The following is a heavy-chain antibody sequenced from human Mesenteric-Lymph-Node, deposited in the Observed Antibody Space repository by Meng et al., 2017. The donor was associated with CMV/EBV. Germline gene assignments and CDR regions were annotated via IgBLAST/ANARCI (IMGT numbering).Heavy chain of an antibody. V-gene: IGHV4-31*03. CDR3: ARVETGPVDAFDI. J-gene: IGHJ3*02. CDR1: GGSISSGNYYY. CDR2: IYYSGST. Sequence: SETLSLTCTVSGGSISSGNYYYWSWIRQHPGKGLEWIGSIYYSGSTYYNPSLKSRVTISVDTSKNQFSLKLSSVTAADTAVYYCARVETGPVDAFDIWGQGTMVTVSS. D-gene: IGHD1-1*01.